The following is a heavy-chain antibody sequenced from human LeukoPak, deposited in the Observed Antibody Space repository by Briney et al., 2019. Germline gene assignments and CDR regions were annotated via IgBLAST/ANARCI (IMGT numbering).Heavy chain of an antibody. D-gene: IGHD1-1*01. CDR2: IYYSGTT. Sequence: SETLSLTCTVSGGSISSRSYYWGWIRQPPGKGLEWIGSIYYSGTTYYNPSLKSRVTVSADTSKDHLSLKLNSVAAADTAVYYCARHVSSGRFFGMDVWGRGTTVTVSS. J-gene: IGHJ6*02. V-gene: IGHV4-39*01. CDR3: ARHVSSGRFFGMDV. CDR1: GGSISSRSYY.